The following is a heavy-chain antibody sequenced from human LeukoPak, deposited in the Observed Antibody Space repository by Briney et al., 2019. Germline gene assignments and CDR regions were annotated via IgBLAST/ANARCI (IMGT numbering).Heavy chain of an antibody. CDR3: ARVLYGSGSYGTNWFDP. Sequence: SETLSLTCTVSSGSISSSSYYWGWIRQPPGKGLEWIGSIYYSGSTYYNPSLKSRVTISVDTSKNQFSLKLSSVTAADTAVYYCARVLYGSGSYGTNWFDPWGQGTLVTVSS. J-gene: IGHJ5*02. V-gene: IGHV4-39*01. CDR2: IYYSGST. CDR1: SGSISSSSYY. D-gene: IGHD3-10*01.